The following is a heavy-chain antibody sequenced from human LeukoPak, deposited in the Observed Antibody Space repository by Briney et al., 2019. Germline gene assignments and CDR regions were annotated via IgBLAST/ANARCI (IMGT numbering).Heavy chain of an antibody. V-gene: IGHV3-30*18. CDR3: AKGYCSGDCYLDY. J-gene: IGHJ4*02. CDR1: GFTFSSYG. Sequence: GGSLRLSCAASGFTFSSYGMHWVRQAPGKGLEWVAVISYDGSNKYYADSVKGRFTISRDNSKNTLYLQMNSLRAEDTAVYYCAKGYCSGDCYLDYWGQGTLVTVSS. CDR2: ISYDGSNK. D-gene: IGHD2-21*02.